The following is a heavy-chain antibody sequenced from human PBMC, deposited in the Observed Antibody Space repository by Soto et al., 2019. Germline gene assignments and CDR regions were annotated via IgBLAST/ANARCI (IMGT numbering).Heavy chain of an antibody. J-gene: IGHJ4*02. V-gene: IGHV4-34*01. Sequence: SETLSLTCAVYGGSFSGYYWSWIRQPPGKGLEWIGEINHSGSTNYNPSLKSRVTISVDTSKNQFSLKLSSVTAADTAVYYCARAPAADIVVVPAASSYYFDYWGQGTLVTVSS. CDR2: INHSGST. D-gene: IGHD2-2*01. CDR3: ARAPAADIVVVPAASSYYFDY. CDR1: GGSFSGYY.